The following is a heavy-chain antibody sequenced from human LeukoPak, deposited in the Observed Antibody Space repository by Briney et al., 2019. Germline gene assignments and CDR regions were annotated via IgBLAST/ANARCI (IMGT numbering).Heavy chain of an antibody. D-gene: IGHD3-22*01. J-gene: IGHJ4*02. Sequence: GGSLRLSCAASGFTFSNFGMNWVRQAPGKGLEWVSYISSSSSTIYYADSVKGRFTISRDNSKNTLYLQMNSLRAEDTAVYYCAKGSPNYDIFSPFDYWGQGTLVTVSS. V-gene: IGHV3-48*01. CDR3: AKGSPNYDIFSPFDY. CDR2: ISSSSSTI. CDR1: GFTFSNFG.